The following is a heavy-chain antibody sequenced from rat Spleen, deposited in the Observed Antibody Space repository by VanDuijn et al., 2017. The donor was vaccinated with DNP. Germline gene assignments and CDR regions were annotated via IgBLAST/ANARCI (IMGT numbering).Heavy chain of an antibody. J-gene: IGHJ2*01. D-gene: IGHD1-11*01. Sequence: EVLLVESDGGLVQPGRSLKLSCAVSGFTFSDYYMAWVRQAPAKGLEWFATISYNGGTPYYRDSVKGRFTISRDNAQSTLYLQMDSLRSEDTATYYCATSSSYGFDYWGQGVMVTVSS. V-gene: IGHV5-7*01. CDR3: ATSSSYGFDY. CDR2: ISYNGGTP. CDR1: GFTFSDYY.